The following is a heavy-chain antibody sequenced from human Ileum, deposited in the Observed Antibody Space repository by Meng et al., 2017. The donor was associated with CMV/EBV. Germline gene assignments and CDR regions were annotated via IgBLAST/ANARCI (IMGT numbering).Heavy chain of an antibody. V-gene: IGHV5-51*01. D-gene: IGHD1-26*01. J-gene: IGHJ6*02. CDR3: ARQGEVRRTQSIVRATDYYGMDV. Sequence: GESLMISCKGSGYSFTSYWTGWVRQMPGKGLDWMGIIYPGDSDTRYSPFFQGQVTISADKSISTAYLQWSSLKASDTAMYYCARQGEVRRTQSIVRATDYYGMDVWGQGTTVTVSS. CDR2: IYPGDSDT. CDR1: GYSFTSYW.